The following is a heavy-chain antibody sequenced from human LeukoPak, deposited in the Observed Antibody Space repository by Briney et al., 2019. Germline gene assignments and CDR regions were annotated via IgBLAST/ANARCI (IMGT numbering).Heavy chain of an antibody. J-gene: IGHJ3*02. CDR3: ARVVYCTGGICQIFAFDT. D-gene: IGHD2-8*02. V-gene: IGHV3-11*01. CDR2: ISGSAKTI. Sequence: GGSLRLSCAASGFTFSDYYMSWIRQTPGKGLEWLSYISGSAKTIFYADSVKGRFVISRDNAKNSLYLQLNSLRAEDTAVYYCARVVYCTGGICQIFAFDTWGQGTMVTVSS. CDR1: GFTFSDYY.